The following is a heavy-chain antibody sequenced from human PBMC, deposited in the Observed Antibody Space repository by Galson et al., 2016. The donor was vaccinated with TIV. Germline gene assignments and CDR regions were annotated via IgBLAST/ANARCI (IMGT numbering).Heavy chain of an antibody. CDR3: TKDINYDSSGYPYYMDV. Sequence: LRLSCAASGFTFDDYAMHWVRQAPGKGLEWVSGISWNSGNIDYADSVKGRFTISRDNAKNSLPLQMNSLRAEDTALYYCTKDINYDSSGYPYYMDVWGNGTTVTVSS. D-gene: IGHD3-22*01. J-gene: IGHJ6*03. V-gene: IGHV3-9*01. CDR2: ISWNSGNI. CDR1: GFTFDDYA.